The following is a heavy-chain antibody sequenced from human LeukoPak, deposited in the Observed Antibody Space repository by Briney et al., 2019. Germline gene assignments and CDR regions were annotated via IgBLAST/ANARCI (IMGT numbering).Heavy chain of an antibody. D-gene: IGHD3-10*01. Sequence: GGSLRLSCAASGFTFSDYYMSWIRQAPGKGLEWVSYISSSGSTIYYADSVKGRFTISRDNSKNTLYLQMNSLRAEDTAVYYCASMVRGVGGWFDPWGQGTLVTVSS. CDR1: GFTFSDYY. CDR2: ISSSGSTI. J-gene: IGHJ5*02. V-gene: IGHV3-11*04. CDR3: ASMVRGVGGWFDP.